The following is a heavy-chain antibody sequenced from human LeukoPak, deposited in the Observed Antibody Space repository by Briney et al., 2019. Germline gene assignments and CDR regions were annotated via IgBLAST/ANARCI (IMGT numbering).Heavy chain of an antibody. CDR3: AKGGGLSSPIAN. V-gene: IGHV3-30*02. D-gene: IGHD1-26*01. CDR2: IRYDGSNK. Sequence: GGSLRLSCAASGFTFSSYGMHWVRQAPGKGLEWVAFIRYDGSNKYYADSVKGRFTISRDNSKNTLYLQKNSLRAEDTAVYYCAKGGGLSSPIANWGQGTLVTVSS. J-gene: IGHJ4*02. CDR1: GFTFSSYG.